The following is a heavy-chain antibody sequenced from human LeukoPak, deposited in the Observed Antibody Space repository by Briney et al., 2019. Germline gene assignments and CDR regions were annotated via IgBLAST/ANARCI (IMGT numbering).Heavy chain of an antibody. Sequence: EASVKVSCKASGYTFTSYYMHWVRQAPGQGLEWMGIINPSGGSTSYAQKFQGRVTMTRDTSTSTVYMELSSLKSEDTAVYYCAREVPAAKIFDYWGQGTLVTVSS. D-gene: IGHD2-2*01. CDR1: GYTFTSYY. V-gene: IGHV1-46*01. J-gene: IGHJ4*02. CDR3: AREVPAAKIFDY. CDR2: INPSGGST.